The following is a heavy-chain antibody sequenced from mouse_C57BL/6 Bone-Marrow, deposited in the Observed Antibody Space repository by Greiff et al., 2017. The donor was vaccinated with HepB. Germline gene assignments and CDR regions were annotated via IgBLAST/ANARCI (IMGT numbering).Heavy chain of an antibody. V-gene: IGHV1-59*01. D-gene: IGHD2-5*01. Sequence: QVQLQQPGAELVRPGTSVKLSCKASGYTFTSYWMHWVKQRPGQGLEWIGVIDPSDSYTNYNQKFKGKATLTVDTSSSTAYMQLSSLTSEDSAVYYCARMGENSNRHYFDYWGQGTTLTVSS. CDR3: ARMGENSNRHYFDY. CDR1: GYTFTSYW. CDR2: IDPSDSYT. J-gene: IGHJ2*01.